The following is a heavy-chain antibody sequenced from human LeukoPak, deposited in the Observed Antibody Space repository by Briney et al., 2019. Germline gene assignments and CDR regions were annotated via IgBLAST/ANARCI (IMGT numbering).Heavy chain of an antibody. CDR2: ISSSSSTI. V-gene: IGHV3-48*02. Sequence: GGSLRLSCTASGFTFSSYSMTWVRQAPGKGLEWVSYISSSSSTIYYADSVKGRFTISRDNAKNSLYLQMSSLRDEDAAVYYCARANGMDVWGQGTTVTVSS. CDR3: ARANGMDV. J-gene: IGHJ6*02. CDR1: GFTFSSYS.